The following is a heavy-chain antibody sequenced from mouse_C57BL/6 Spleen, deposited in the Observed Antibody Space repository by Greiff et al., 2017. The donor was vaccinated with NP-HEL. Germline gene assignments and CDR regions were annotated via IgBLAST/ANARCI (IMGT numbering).Heavy chain of an antibody. V-gene: IGHV1-9*01. J-gene: IGHJ2*01. D-gene: IGHD3-2*02. CDR2: ILPGSGST. Sequence: QVQLQQSGAELMKPGASVKLSCKATGYTFTGYWIEWVKQRPGHGLEWIGEILPGSGSTNYNVKFKGKATFTADTSSNTAYMQLSSLTTEDSAIYYCARMRGTAQATYYFDYWGQGTTLTVSS. CDR1: GYTFTGYW. CDR3: ARMRGTAQATYYFDY.